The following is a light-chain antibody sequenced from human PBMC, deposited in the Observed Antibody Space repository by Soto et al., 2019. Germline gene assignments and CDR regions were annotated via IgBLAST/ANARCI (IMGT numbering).Light chain of an antibody. CDR3: QAWDSSTYYV. CDR2: QDS. V-gene: IGLV3-1*01. CDR1: KLGDKY. Sequence: SSELTQPPSVSVFPGQTASITCSGDKLGDKYACWYQQKPGQSPVLVIYQDSKRPSGIPERFSGSNSGNTATLTISGTQAMDEADYYCQAWDSSTYYVFGTGTKVTVL. J-gene: IGLJ1*01.